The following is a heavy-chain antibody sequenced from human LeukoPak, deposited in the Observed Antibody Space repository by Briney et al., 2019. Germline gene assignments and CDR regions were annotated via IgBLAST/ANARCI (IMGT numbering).Heavy chain of an antibody. CDR1: VCTFSSYA. CDR2: IIPILGIA. J-gene: IGHJ4*02. D-gene: IGHD5-24*01. V-gene: IGHV1-69*04. Sequence: ASVKVSRKSSVCTFSSYAISWVRQPPAQGLEGVGRIIPILGIANYAQKFQGRVTITADKSTSTAYMELSRLRSEDTAVYYCARDIRDGYNRDFEYWGQGTLVTVSS. CDR3: ARDIRDGYNRDFEY.